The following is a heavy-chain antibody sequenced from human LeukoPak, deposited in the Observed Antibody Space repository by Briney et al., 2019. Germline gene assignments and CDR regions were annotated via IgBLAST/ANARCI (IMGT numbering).Heavy chain of an antibody. CDR2: ISSSGRAI. Sequence: GGSLRLSCAASGFTVSSNYMSWVRQAPGKGLEWVSYISSSGRAIYYADSVKGRFTVSRDNAENSLYLQMNSLRAEDTAVYYCARCPRWAHFDYWGQGILVTVSS. CDR3: ARCPRWAHFDY. CDR1: GFTVSSNY. D-gene: IGHD4-23*01. J-gene: IGHJ4*02. V-gene: IGHV3-11*04.